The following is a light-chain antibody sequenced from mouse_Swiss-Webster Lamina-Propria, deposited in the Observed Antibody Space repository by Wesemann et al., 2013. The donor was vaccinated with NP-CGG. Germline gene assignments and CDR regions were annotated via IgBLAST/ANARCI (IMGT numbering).Light chain of an antibody. CDR1: QDVGTA. Sequence: DIVMTQSHKFMSTSVGDRVSITCKASQDVGTAVAWYQQKPGQSPKLLIYWASTRHTGVPDRFTGSGSGTDFTLTISSVQAEDLAVYYCKQSYNLPWTFGGGTKLEIK. CDR2: WAS. CDR3: KQSYNLPWT. V-gene: IGKV6-25*01. J-gene: IGKJ1*01.